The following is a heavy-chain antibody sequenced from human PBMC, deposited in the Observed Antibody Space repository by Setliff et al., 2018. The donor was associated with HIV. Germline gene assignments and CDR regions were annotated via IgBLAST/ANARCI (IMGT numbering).Heavy chain of an antibody. V-gene: IGHV4-34*01. J-gene: IGHJ4*02. CDR2: IYHSGST. Sequence: SETLSLTCAVYGGSFSGYYWSWIRQPPGKGLEWIGEIYHSGSTNYNPSLKSRVTISVDKSQNQFSLKLNSVTAADTAVYYCARGLGGWAVTFDYWSRGTLVTVSS. D-gene: IGHD6-19*01. CDR1: GGSFSGYY. CDR3: ARGLGGWAVTFDY.